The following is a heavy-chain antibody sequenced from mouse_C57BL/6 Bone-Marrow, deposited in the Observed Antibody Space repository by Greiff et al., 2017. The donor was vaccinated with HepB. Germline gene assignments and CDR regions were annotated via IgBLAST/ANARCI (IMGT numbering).Heavy chain of an antibody. CDR1: GYTFTSYG. CDR2: IYPRSGNT. J-gene: IGHJ3*01. Sequence: VQLKESGAELARPGASVKLSCKASGYTFTSYGISWVKQRTGQGLEWIGEIYPRSGNTYYNEKFKGKATLTADKSSSTAYMELRSLTSEDSAVYFCAREVYYYGSSYSWFAYWGQGTLVTVSA. CDR3: AREVYYYGSSYSWFAY. D-gene: IGHD1-1*01. V-gene: IGHV1-81*01.